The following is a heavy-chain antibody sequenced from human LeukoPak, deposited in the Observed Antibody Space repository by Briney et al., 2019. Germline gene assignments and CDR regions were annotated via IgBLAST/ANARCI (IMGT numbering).Heavy chain of an antibody. J-gene: IGHJ6*03. V-gene: IGHV3-48*04. CDR3: ARVLRLERPYYYYYMDV. D-gene: IGHD1-1*01. CDR1: GFTFSSYS. CDR2: ISSSSSTI. Sequence: GGSLRLSCAASGFTFSSYSMNWVRQAPGKGLEWVSYISSSSSTIYYADSEKGRFTISRDNAKNSLYLQMNSLRAEDTALYRCARVLRLERPYYYYYMDVWGKGTTVTISS.